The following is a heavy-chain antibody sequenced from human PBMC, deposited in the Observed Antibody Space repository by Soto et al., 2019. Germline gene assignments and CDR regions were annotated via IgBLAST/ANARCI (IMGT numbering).Heavy chain of an antibody. V-gene: IGHV1-2*04. Sequence: GASVKVSCKASGYTFTGQYIHWVRQAPGQGLEWMGWINPNSGGTNYAQKFQGWVTMTRDTPISTAYMELSRLRSDDTAVYYCARGYCSSTSCHFDYWGQGTLVTVSS. CDR2: INPNSGGT. CDR1: GYTFTGQY. D-gene: IGHD2-2*01. J-gene: IGHJ4*02. CDR3: ARGYCSSTSCHFDY.